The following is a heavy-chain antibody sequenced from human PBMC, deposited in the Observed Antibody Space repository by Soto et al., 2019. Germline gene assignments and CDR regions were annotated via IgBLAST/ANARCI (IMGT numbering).Heavy chain of an antibody. CDR1: GDSLTNYY. D-gene: IGHD3-10*01. CDR2: IMYSGYS. J-gene: IGHJ6*02. CDR3: ARHGFGPLHGLVDV. V-gene: IGHV4-59*08. Sequence: QVQLQESGPGLVKPSETLSLTCTVSGDSLTNYYCSWFRQPPGKGLEWIGYIMYSGYSAYNLSLKRPVTISMDTSKTQFSLMLESVTATDPAVYYCARHGFGPLHGLVDVWGQGTTVIVSS.